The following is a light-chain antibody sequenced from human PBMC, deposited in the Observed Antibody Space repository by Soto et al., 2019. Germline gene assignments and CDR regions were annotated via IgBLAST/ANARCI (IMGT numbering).Light chain of an antibody. V-gene: IGKV1-39*01. J-gene: IGKJ4*01. CDR2: AAS. Sequence: DIQMTQCPSSLSASVGDRVTITCRASQSISSYLNWYQQKPEKAPKLLIYAASSLQSGVPSRFSGSGSGTDFTLTISSLQPEDFATYYCQQSYSTPLTFGGGTKVDIK. CDR3: QQSYSTPLT. CDR1: QSISSY.